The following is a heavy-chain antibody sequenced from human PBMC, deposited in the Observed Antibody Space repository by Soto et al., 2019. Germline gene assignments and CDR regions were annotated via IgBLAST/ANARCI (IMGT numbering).Heavy chain of an antibody. J-gene: IGHJ6*02. CDR3: ARNMDYYYGRGSCNGHGV. CDR2: INPKFGDT. D-gene: IGHD3-10*02. Sequence: QVRLVQSGAEVKEPGDSVRVSCEASGYTFTAYHIHWVRQAPGQGLEWMGWINPKFGDTGYAQDFQGRVPITSDMSISTVYMELSRLTSDDTAIYYCARNMDYYYGRGSCNGHGVWGQGTTVTVFS. V-gene: IGHV1-2*02. CDR1: GYTFTAYH.